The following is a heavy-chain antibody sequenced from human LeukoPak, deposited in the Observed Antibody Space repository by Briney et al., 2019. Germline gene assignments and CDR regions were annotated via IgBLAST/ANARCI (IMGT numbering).Heavy chain of an antibody. V-gene: IGHV3-21*01. CDR1: GFTFSSYS. J-gene: IGHJ3*02. CDR3: ARDLPNYDSSGYYRNDAFDI. CDR2: ISSSSNYI. Sequence: PGGSLRLSCAASGFTFSSYSMNWVRQAPGKGLEWVSSISSSSNYIYYADSVKGRFTISRDNAKNSLYLQMNSLRAEDTAVYYCARDLPNYDSSGYYRNDAFDIWGQGTMVTVSS. D-gene: IGHD3-22*01.